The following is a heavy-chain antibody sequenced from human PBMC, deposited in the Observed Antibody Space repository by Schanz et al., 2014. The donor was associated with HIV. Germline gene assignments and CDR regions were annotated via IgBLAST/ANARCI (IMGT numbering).Heavy chain of an antibody. Sequence: QVQLQQWGAGLLKPSETLSLTCAVYGASFSGYYWSWIRQPPGKGLEWIGEVNHNGSTNYNPSLKGRFTLSVATSKNQFSLNLRTVTAADTAVYYCARELGYRRARLLGIDIWGHGTMVTVSS. D-gene: IGHD7-27*01. V-gene: IGHV4-34*01. CDR1: GASFSGYY. CDR2: VNHNGST. J-gene: IGHJ3*02. CDR3: ARELGYRRARLLGIDI.